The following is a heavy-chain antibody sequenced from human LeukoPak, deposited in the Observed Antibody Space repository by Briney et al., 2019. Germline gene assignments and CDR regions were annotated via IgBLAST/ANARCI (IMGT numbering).Heavy chain of an antibody. Sequence: SETLSLTCAVYGGSFSGYYWSWIRQPPGKGLEWIGEINHSGSTYYNPSLKSRVTISVDTSKNQFSLKLSSVTAADTAVYYCATLDFDWLSDFDYWGQGTLVTVSS. J-gene: IGHJ4*02. CDR3: ATLDFDWLSDFDY. D-gene: IGHD3-9*01. V-gene: IGHV4-34*01. CDR1: GGSFSGYY. CDR2: INHSGST.